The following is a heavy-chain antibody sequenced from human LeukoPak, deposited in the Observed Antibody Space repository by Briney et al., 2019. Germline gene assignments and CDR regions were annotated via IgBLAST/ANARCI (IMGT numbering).Heavy chain of an antibody. V-gene: IGHV3-30*04. J-gene: IGHJ4*02. D-gene: IGHD3-3*01. CDR3: ARDPPDFWSGYYSPTFDY. CDR2: ISYDGSNK. CDR1: GFTFSSSA. Sequence: GGSLRLSCAASGFTFSSSAMSWVRQAPGKGLEWVALISYDGSNKYYADSVKGRFTISRDNSKNTLYLQMNSLRAEDTAVYYCARDPPDFWSGYYSPTFDYWGQGTLVTVSS.